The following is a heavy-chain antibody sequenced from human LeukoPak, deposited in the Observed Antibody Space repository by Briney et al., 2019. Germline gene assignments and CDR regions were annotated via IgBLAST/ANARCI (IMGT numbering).Heavy chain of an antibody. V-gene: IGHV1-46*01. CDR1: GYTFTSYY. Sequence: ASVKVSCKASGYTFTSYYMHWVRQAPGQGLEWMGIINPSGGSTSYAQKFQGRVTMTRDTSTSTVYMELSSLRSEDTAGYLWAEEATGRGWYGPSDWGQGTLVTVSS. J-gene: IGHJ4*02. CDR3: AEEATGRGWYGPSD. D-gene: IGHD6-19*01. CDR2: INPSGGST.